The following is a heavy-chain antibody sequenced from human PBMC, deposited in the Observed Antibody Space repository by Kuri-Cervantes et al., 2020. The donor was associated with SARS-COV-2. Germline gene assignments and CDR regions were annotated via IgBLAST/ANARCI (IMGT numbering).Heavy chain of an antibody. J-gene: IGHJ4*02. CDR2: IYSGGSST. CDR1: GFPFSSYA. V-gene: IGHV3-23*03. Sequence: GESLKISCAASGFPFSSYAMSWVRQASGKGLEWVSVIYSGGSSTYYADSVKGRFTISRDNSKNTLYLQMNSLRAEDTAVYYCAKVAKYYDFWSGPSAAYYFDYWGQGTLVTVSS. CDR3: AKVAKYYDFWSGPSAAYYFDY. D-gene: IGHD3-3*01.